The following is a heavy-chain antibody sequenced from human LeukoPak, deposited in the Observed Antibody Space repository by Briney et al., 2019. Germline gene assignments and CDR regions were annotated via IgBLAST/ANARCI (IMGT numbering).Heavy chain of an antibody. CDR1: GFTFSDYY. D-gene: IGHD3-10*01. Sequence: GGSLRLSCAASGFTFSDYYMSWIRQAPGKGLEWVSYISSSGSTIYYADSVKGRFTISRDNAKNSLYLQMNNLRAEDTAVYYCARDGPERITMVRGPPDYWGQGTLVTVSS. CDR3: ARDGPERITMVRGPPDY. J-gene: IGHJ4*02. CDR2: ISSSGSTI. V-gene: IGHV3-11*01.